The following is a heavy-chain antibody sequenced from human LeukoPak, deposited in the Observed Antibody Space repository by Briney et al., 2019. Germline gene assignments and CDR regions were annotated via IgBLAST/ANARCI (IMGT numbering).Heavy chain of an antibody. Sequence: SETLSLTCTVSGGSISSYYWSWIRQPAGKGLEWIGRIYTSGSTNYNPSLKSRVTMSVDTPKNQFSLKLSSVTAADTAVYYCAREALAAAGTRLLHFDYWGQGTLVTVSS. D-gene: IGHD6-13*01. CDR1: GGSISSYY. CDR2: IYTSGST. V-gene: IGHV4-4*07. CDR3: AREALAAAGTRLLHFDY. J-gene: IGHJ4*02.